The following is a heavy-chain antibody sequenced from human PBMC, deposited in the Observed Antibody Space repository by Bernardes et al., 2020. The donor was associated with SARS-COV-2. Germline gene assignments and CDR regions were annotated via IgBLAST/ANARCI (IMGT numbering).Heavy chain of an antibody. CDR3: ARDLDSSGYPNDAFDI. D-gene: IGHD3-22*01. CDR1: GYTFTSYA. J-gene: IGHJ3*02. CDR2: INAGNGNT. V-gene: IGHV1-3*01. Sequence: ASVKVSCKASGYTFTSYAMHWVRQAPGQRLEWMGWINAGNGNTKYSQKFQGRVTITRDTSASTAYMELSSLRSEDTAVYYCARDLDSSGYPNDAFDIWGQGKMVTVSS.